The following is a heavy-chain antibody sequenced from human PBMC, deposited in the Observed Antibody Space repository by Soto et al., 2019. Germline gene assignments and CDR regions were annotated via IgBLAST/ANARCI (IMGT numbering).Heavy chain of an antibody. J-gene: IGHJ4*02. V-gene: IGHV3-30*18. CDR3: ANAKPTALFDY. Sequence: QVQLVESGGGVVQPGRSLRLSCAASGFTFSSYGMHWVRQAPGKGLEWVAVISYDGSNKYYADSVKGRFTISRDNCKNSLYLQMNSLRAEDTAVYYCANAKPTALFDYWGQGTLGTVSS. CDR2: ISYDGSNK. D-gene: IGHD2-21*02. CDR1: GFTFSSYG.